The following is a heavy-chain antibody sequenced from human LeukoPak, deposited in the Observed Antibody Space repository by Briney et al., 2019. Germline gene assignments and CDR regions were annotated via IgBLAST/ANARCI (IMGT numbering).Heavy chain of an antibody. V-gene: IGHV3-30*04. CDR1: GFTFSNYA. J-gene: IGHJ6*03. CDR3: ARSFATSYYYMDV. Sequence: PGGSLRLSCAASGFTFSNYAMHWVRQAPGKGLEWVAVISYDGSNKFSADSVKGRFTISRDNSKNTLHLQMNSLRAEDTAVYYCARSFATSYYYMDVWGKGTTVSVSS. CDR2: ISYDGSNK. D-gene: IGHD2-15*01.